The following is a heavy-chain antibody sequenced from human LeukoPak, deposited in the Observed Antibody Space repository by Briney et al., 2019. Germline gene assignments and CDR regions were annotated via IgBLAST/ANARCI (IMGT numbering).Heavy chain of an antibody. D-gene: IGHD6-6*01. Sequence: PGGSLRLSCAASGFIFSSYAMSWVRQAPGKGLEWVSAISGSGGSTYYADSVKGRFTISRDNSKNTLYLQMNSLRAEDTAVYYCARGPYSSSYGVYYYGMDVWGQGTTVTVSS. CDR1: GFIFSSYA. CDR2: ISGSGGST. CDR3: ARGPYSSSYGVYYYGMDV. V-gene: IGHV3-23*01. J-gene: IGHJ6*02.